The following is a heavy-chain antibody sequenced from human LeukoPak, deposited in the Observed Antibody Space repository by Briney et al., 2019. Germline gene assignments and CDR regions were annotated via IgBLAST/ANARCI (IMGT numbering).Heavy chain of an antibody. CDR1: GGSISSYY. CDR3: ARAMVAATSVDY. Sequence: SETLSLTCTVSGGSISSYYWSWIRQPPGKGLEWIGYIYYSGSTNYNPSLKSRVTISVDTSKNQFSLKLSSVTAADTAVYYCARAMVAATSVDYWGQGTLVTVSS. J-gene: IGHJ4*02. V-gene: IGHV4-59*01. D-gene: IGHD2-15*01. CDR2: IYYSGST.